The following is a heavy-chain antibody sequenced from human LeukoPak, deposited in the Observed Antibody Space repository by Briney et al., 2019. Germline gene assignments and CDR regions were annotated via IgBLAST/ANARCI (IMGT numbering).Heavy chain of an antibody. CDR2: VNLQGST. CDR3: ARAQRRIAVAGTEGGCGVDV. D-gene: IGHD6-19*01. V-gene: IGHV4-4*02. Sequence: SETLSLTCDVSGGSITQTNYWTWVRQPPGKGLEWIGEVNLQGSTNYNPSLMRRVAISVDTSANHVSLQLTSVTAADTAVYYCARAQRRIAVAGTEGGCGVDVWGQGTTVTVSS. CDR1: GGSITQTNY. J-gene: IGHJ6*02.